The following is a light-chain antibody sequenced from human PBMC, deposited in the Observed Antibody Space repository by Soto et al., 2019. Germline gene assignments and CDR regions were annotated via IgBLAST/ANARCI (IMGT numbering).Light chain of an antibody. CDR3: QQRDNWPFT. CDR1: RSVGSY. J-gene: IGKJ3*01. V-gene: IGKV3-11*01. Sequence: EIVLTQSPATLSLSPGERATLSCRASRSVGSYLAWFQQRPGPAPRLLIHAASNRAPGIPARFNGSGSGTDFTLTISSLEPEDYAVYYCQQRDNWPFTFGPGTTVDIK. CDR2: AAS.